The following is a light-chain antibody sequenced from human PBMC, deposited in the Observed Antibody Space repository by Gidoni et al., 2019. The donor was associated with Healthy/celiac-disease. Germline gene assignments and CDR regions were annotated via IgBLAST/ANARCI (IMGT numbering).Light chain of an antibody. CDR3: QQYGSSPRLT. V-gene: IGKV3-20*01. J-gene: IGKJ4*01. Sequence: EIVLTQSPGTLSLSPGERATLSCRASQSVSSSYLAWYQQKPGQAPRLLIYGASSRATGIPDRFSGSGSGTDSTLTISRLEPEDFAVYYCQQYGSSPRLTFXGXTKVEIK. CDR2: GAS. CDR1: QSVSSSY.